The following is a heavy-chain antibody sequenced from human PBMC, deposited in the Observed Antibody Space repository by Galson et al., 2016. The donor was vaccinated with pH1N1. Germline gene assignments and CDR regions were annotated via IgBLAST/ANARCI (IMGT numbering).Heavy chain of an antibody. CDR3: ARMGHAYTAGGMDV. Sequence: SGGTFSSYGVSWVRQAPGQGLEWMGGISPIFDMANYSPGFQGRVTITADTSTKTAYMKLSSLRSDDTGVYYCARMGHAYTAGGMDVWGEGTTVTVSS. CDR1: GGTFSSYG. D-gene: IGHD3-16*01. J-gene: IGHJ6*04. CDR2: ISPIFDMA. V-gene: IGHV1-69*17.